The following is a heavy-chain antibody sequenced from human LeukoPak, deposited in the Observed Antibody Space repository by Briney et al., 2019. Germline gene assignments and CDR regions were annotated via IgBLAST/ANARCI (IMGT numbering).Heavy chain of an antibody. V-gene: IGHV3-48*01. Sequence: GGSLRLSCAASGFTFSSYAMSWVRQAPGKGLEWVSYISSSSSTIYYADSVKGRFTISRDNAKNSLYLQMNSLRAEDTAVYYCARDTPSDFWSGYGLVYYFDYWGQGTLVTVSS. CDR1: GFTFSSYA. D-gene: IGHD3-3*01. CDR2: ISSSSSTI. J-gene: IGHJ4*02. CDR3: ARDTPSDFWSGYGLVYYFDY.